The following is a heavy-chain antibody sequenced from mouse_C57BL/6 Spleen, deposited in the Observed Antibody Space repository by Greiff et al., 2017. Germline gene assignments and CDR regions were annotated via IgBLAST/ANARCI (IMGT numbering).Heavy chain of an antibody. CDR3: ARPILTTVVVPFDD. CDR2: ISGGGGNT. Sequence: EVQLVESGGGLVKPGGSLKLSCAASGFTFSSYTMSWVRQTPEKRLEWVATISGGGGNTYYPDSVKGRFTLSRDNAKNTLYLQMSSLRSEDTALYYCARPILTTVVVPFDDWGQGTTLTVSS. V-gene: IGHV5-9*01. CDR1: GFTFSSYT. J-gene: IGHJ2*01. D-gene: IGHD1-1*01.